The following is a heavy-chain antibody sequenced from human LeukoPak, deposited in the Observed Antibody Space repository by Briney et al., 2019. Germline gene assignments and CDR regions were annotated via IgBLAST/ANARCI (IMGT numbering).Heavy chain of an antibody. Sequence: GGSLRLSCAASGFTFSSYAMHWVRQALDKGLEWVAVISYDGSNKYYADSVKGRFTISRDNSKNTLYLQMNSLRDEDTAVYYCAREKLWFFDSWGQGTLVTVSS. J-gene: IGHJ5*01. CDR3: AREKLWFFDS. CDR2: ISYDGSNK. D-gene: IGHD5-18*01. CDR1: GFTFSSYA. V-gene: IGHV3-30-3*01.